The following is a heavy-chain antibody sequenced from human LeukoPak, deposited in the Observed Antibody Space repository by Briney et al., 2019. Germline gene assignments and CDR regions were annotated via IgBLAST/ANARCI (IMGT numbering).Heavy chain of an antibody. Sequence: SETLSLTCTVSGGSISSSSYYWGWIRQPPGKGLEWIGSIYYSGSTYYSPSLKSRVTISVDTSKNQFSLKLSSVTAADTAVYYCARSRLRGSGSFCWFDPWGQGTLVTVSS. CDR2: IYYSGST. V-gene: IGHV4-39*01. J-gene: IGHJ5*02. CDR1: GGSISSSSYY. CDR3: ARSRLRGSGSFCWFDP. D-gene: IGHD3-10*01.